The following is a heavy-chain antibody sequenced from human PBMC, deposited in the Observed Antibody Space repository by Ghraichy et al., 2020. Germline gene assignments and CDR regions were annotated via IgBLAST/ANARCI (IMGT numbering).Heavy chain of an antibody. CDR3: ARDLLYDFWGGPEGDNYYYIYYGLDV. V-gene: IGHV3-7*03. D-gene: IGHD3-3*01. CDR2: VKKDGSEK. Sequence: GGSLRLSCAVSGFTFSSYWMSWVRQAPGKGLERVANVKKDGSEKDYLDSVKGRFTISRDNAKNSVYLEMNSLRVEDMAVYYCARDLLYDFWGGPEGDNYYYIYYGLDVWGQGATVIVSS. J-gene: IGHJ6*02. CDR1: GFTFSSYW.